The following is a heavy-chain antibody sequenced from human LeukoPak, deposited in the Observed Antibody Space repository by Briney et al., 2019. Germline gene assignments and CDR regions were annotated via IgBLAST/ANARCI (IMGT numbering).Heavy chain of an antibody. V-gene: IGHV3-9*01. CDR1: WFTFGCFC. D-gene: IGHD6-13*01. CDR2: ISWNSGSI. CDR3: AKGVSSSWPAYLDY. Sequence: SLRLFCAASWFTFGCFCMDLVREASGEGLGWGSGISWNSGSIGYADSVKGRFTISRDNAKNSLYLQMNSLRAEDTALYYCAKGVSSSWPAYLDYWGQGTLVTVSS. J-gene: IGHJ4*02.